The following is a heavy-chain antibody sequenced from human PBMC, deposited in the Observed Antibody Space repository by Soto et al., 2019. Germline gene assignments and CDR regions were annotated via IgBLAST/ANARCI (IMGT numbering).Heavy chain of an antibody. Sequence: QVQLVQSGAEVKEPGDSVRVSCEASGYTFTSYYIHWVRQAPGQGLEWMGWINPKFGDTTYAQDFQGRVSMTRDMSISTVYMELSRLTSYDTAIYYCARNMDYYYGPGSGNGHGFWGQGSTVTVFS. CDR2: INPKFGDT. CDR3: ARNMDYYYGPGSGNGHGF. J-gene: IGHJ6*02. CDR1: GYTFTSYY. D-gene: IGHD3-10*01. V-gene: IGHV1-2*02.